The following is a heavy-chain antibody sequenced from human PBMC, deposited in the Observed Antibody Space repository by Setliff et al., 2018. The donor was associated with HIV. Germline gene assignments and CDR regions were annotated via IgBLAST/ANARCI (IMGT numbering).Heavy chain of an antibody. CDR1: GGSIEFSSYY. CDR3: AILRGLNLEPFDY. D-gene: IGHD1-1*01. V-gene: IGHV4-39*01. CDR2: VYYSGST. J-gene: IGHJ4*02. Sequence: PSETLSLTCSVSGGSIEFSSYYWGWIRQPPGKGLEWIGSVYYSGSTYYNPSLKSRLTISVDTSTNKFSLKLSSVTAADTAVYYCAILRGLNLEPFDYWGQGTLVTVSS.